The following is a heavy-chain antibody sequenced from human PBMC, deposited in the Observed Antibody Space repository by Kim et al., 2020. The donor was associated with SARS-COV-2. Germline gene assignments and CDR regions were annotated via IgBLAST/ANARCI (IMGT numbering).Heavy chain of an antibody. CDR3: ATLFVLAHLAVAGPGVYFAS. CDR2: INPNSGGT. D-gene: IGHD6-19*01. J-gene: IGHJ4*02. Sequence: ASVKVSCKASGYTLTGYYMHWVRQAPGQGLEWMGWINPNSGGTNYAQKFQGRVTMTRDTSISTAYMELSRLRSDDTAVYYCATLFVLAHLAVAGPGVYFASWGQRTLVTVAS. CDR1: GYTLTGYY. V-gene: IGHV1-2*02.